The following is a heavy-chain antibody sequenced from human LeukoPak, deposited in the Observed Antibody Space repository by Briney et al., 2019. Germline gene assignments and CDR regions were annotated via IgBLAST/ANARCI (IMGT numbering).Heavy chain of an antibody. CDR2: ISYDGSNK. D-gene: IGHD5-12*01. CDR1: GFTFSSYG. J-gene: IGHJ4*02. V-gene: IGHV3-30*18. Sequence: GGSLRLSCAAPGFTFSSYGMHWVRQAPGKGLEWVAVISYDGSNKYYADSVKGRFTISRDNSKNTLYLQMNSLRAEDTAVYYCAKDADDFSGYADYWGQGTLVTVSS. CDR3: AKDADDFSGYADY.